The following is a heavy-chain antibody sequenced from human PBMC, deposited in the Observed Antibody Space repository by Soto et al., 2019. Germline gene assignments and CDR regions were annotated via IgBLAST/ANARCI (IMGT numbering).Heavy chain of an antibody. CDR3: AKSQSSRFWSGYYIDY. CDR1: GFTFDDYA. CDR2: ISWNSGSI. J-gene: IGHJ4*02. Sequence: GGSLRLSCAASGFTFDDYAMHWVRQAPGKGLEWVSSISWNSGSIDYADSVKGRFTISRDNAKNSLYLQMNSLRAEDTALYYCAKSQSSRFWSGYYIDYWGQGTLVTVSS. D-gene: IGHD3-3*01. V-gene: IGHV3-9*01.